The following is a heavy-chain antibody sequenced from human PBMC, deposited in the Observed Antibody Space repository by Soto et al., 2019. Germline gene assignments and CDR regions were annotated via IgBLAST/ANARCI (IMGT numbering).Heavy chain of an antibody. D-gene: IGHD5-12*01. CDR3: AREASGYDF. CDR2: IIPVFGRP. J-gene: IGHJ1*01. V-gene: IGHV1-69*13. CDR1: GGTFSSFG. Sequence: SVKVSCKASGGTFSSFGISWVRQAPGEGLEWMGGIIPVFGRPNYAQRFRRRLTITADESTNTSYMELIDLTSEDTAVYYCAREASGYDFWGQATQVPVSS.